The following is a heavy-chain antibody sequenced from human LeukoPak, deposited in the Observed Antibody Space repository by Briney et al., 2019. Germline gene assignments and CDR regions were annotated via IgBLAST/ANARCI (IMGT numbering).Heavy chain of an antibody. CDR1: GFTFSSYS. CDR2: ISSSSSYI. J-gene: IGHJ4*02. Sequence: GGSLRLSCAASGFTFSSYSMNWVRQAPGKGLEWVSSISSSSSYIYYADSVEGRFTISRDNAKNSLYLQMNSLRAEDTAVYYCARDNVDTAMAPNYWGQGTLVTVSS. CDR3: ARDNVDTAMAPNY. V-gene: IGHV3-21*01. D-gene: IGHD5-18*01.